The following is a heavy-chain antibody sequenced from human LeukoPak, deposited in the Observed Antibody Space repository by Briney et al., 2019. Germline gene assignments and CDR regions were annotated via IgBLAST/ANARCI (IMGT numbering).Heavy chain of an antibody. V-gene: IGHV4-38-2*02. CDR1: GYSISSGYY. J-gene: IGHJ6*03. D-gene: IGHD2-2*01. Sequence: PSETLSLTCTVSGYSISSGYYWGWIRQPPGKGLEWIGTIYYSGSTYYNPSLKSRLTISVDTSKNQFSLKLSSVTAADTAVYYCARLVCSSATCYQPYFYYMDVWGKGTTVTISS. CDR2: IYYSGST. CDR3: ARLVCSSATCYQPYFYYMDV.